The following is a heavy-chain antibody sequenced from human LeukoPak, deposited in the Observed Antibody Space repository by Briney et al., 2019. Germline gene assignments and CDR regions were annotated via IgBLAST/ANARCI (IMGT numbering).Heavy chain of an antibody. J-gene: IGHJ3*02. Sequence: GESLKISCKGSGYSFTSYWIGWVRQMPGKGLEWMGIIYPGDSDTRYSPSFQGQVTISADKSISTAYLQWSSLKASDTAMYYCARPYCGADCKGAFDIWGQGTMVTVSS. CDR2: IYPGDSDT. CDR3: ARPYCGADCKGAFDI. CDR1: GYSFTSYW. D-gene: IGHD2-21*02. V-gene: IGHV5-51*01.